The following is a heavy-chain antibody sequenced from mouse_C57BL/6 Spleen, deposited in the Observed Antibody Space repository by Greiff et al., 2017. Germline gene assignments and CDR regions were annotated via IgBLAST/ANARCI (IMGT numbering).Heavy chain of an antibody. J-gene: IGHJ3*01. CDR2: ISSGGSYT. D-gene: IGHD2-4*01. Sequence: DVLLVESGGDLVKPGGSLKLSCAASGFSFSSYGMSWVRQTPDKRLEWVATISSGGSYTYYPDSVKGRLTISRDNAKNTLYLQMSSLKSEDTAMYYWARQGVYYEHDKGFADWGQGTLVTVSA. CDR1: GFSFSSYG. CDR3: ARQGVYYEHDKGFAD. V-gene: IGHV5-6*01.